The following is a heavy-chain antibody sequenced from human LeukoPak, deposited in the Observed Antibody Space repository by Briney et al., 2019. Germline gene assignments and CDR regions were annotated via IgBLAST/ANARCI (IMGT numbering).Heavy chain of an antibody. Sequence: PSETLSLTCTVSGGSISSGSYYWSWIRQPAGKGLEWIGRIYYSGSTNYNPSLKSRVTISVDTSKNQFSLKLSSVTAADTAVYYCARDWYLDPWGQGTLVTVSS. CDR3: ARDWYLDP. V-gene: IGHV4-61*10. J-gene: IGHJ5*02. CDR1: GGSISSGSYY. D-gene: IGHD1-14*01. CDR2: IYYSGST.